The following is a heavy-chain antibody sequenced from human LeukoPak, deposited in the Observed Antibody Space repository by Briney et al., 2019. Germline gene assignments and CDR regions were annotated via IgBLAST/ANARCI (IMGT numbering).Heavy chain of an antibody. J-gene: IGHJ4*02. V-gene: IGHV4-59*01. CDR2: IYYSGST. D-gene: IGHD6-13*01. CDR3: AGGRAAAGHTFDY. CDR1: GGSISSYY. Sequence: NPSETMSLTCTVSGGSISSYYWSWIRQPPGKGLEWIGYIYYSGSTNYNPSLKSRVTISVDTSKNQFSLKLSSVTAADTAVYYCAGGRAAAGHTFDYWGQGTLVSVSS.